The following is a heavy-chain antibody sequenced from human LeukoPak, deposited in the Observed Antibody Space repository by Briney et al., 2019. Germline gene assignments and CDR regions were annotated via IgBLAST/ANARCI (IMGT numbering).Heavy chain of an antibody. CDR3: AGDDRGSIDS. Sequence: PGGSLRLSCAASGFTFRTFAMHWVRQAPGKGLEAVAIIAYDGGDIHYGDSMTGRFTISRDNSKNTPYLQMDSLRREDTAIYYCAGDDRGSIDSWGRGTLVTVSS. CDR1: GFTFRTFA. D-gene: IGHD3-10*01. J-gene: IGHJ4*02. V-gene: IGHV3-30*01. CDR2: IAYDGGDI.